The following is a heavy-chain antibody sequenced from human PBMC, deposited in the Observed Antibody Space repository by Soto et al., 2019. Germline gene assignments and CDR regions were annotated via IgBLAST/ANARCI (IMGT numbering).Heavy chain of an antibody. D-gene: IGHD6-19*01. Sequence: QVQLQESGPGLVKPSGTLSLTCAVSGGSISSSNWWSWVRQPPGKGLEWIGEIYHSGSTNYNPSPRSRVTISVDTARIQFSLNLSSVTAADTAVYYCARVAVAGTRFDYWGQGTLVTVSS. J-gene: IGHJ4*02. CDR1: GGSISSSNW. CDR3: ARVAVAGTRFDY. CDR2: IYHSGST. V-gene: IGHV4-4*02.